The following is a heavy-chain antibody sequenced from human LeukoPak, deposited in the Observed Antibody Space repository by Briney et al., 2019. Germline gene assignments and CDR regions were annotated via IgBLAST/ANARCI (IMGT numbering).Heavy chain of an antibody. Sequence: GRSLRLSCAASGFTFSSYAMHWVRQAPGKGLEWVAVISYDGSNKYYADSVKGRFTISRDNSKNTLYLQMTSLRTEDTALYYCARDLSGCYSVDYWGQGTLVTVSS. V-gene: IGHV3-30-3*01. CDR2: ISYDGSNK. D-gene: IGHD6-19*01. CDR1: GFTFSSYA. CDR3: ARDLSGCYSVDY. J-gene: IGHJ4*02.